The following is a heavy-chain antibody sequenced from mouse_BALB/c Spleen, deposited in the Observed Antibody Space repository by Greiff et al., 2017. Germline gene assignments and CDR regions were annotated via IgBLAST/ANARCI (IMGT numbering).Heavy chain of an antibody. CDR1: GFSLTSYD. V-gene: IGHV2-9-2*01. J-gene: IGHJ4*01. D-gene: IGHD2-14*01. Sequence: QVHVKQSGPGLVAPSQSLSITCTVSGFSLTSYDISWIRQPPGKGLEWLGVIWTGGGTNYNSAFMSRLSISKDNSKSQVFLKMNSLQTDDTAIYYCVRDRPYRYGVGAMDYWGQGTSVTVSS. CDR2: IWTGGGT. CDR3: VRDRPYRYGVGAMDY.